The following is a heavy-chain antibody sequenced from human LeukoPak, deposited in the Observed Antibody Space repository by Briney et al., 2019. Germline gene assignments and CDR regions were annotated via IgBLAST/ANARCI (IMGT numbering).Heavy chain of an antibody. CDR1: GGSISSGDYY. CDR2: IYSSGST. J-gene: IGHJ4*02. V-gene: IGHV4-61*08. Sequence: SETLSLTCTVSGGSISSGDYYWSWIRQPPGKGLEWLGYIYSSGSTNYNPSLNSRVTISVDTSKNQFSLKLSSVTAADTAVYYCARFAYCGGHCWYYFDYWGQGTLVTVSS. D-gene: IGHD2-21*02. CDR3: ARFAYCGGHCWYYFDY.